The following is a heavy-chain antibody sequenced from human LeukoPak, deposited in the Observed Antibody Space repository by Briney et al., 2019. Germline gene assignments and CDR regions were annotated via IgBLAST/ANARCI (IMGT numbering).Heavy chain of an antibody. CDR3: AREYYYDEDAGNY. Sequence: PGGSLRLSCAASGFSFSRSSMGWVRQAPGKGLEWVSSITASSGYIYYADSVKGRFTISRDNVEKSVYLQMNSLRAEDTAVYYCAREYYYDEDAGNYWGQGTLVTVSS. V-gene: IGHV3-21*01. D-gene: IGHD3-22*01. J-gene: IGHJ4*02. CDR1: GFSFSRSS. CDR2: ITASSGYI.